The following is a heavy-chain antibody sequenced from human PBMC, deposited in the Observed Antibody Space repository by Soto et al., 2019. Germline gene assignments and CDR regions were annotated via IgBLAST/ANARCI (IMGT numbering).Heavy chain of an antibody. J-gene: IGHJ4*02. V-gene: IGHV6-1*01. D-gene: IGHD6-19*01. CDR3: ATGVAGSGFDL. CDR1: GASVSSNTAA. Sequence: PSQPVSLTCAISGASVSSNTAACNCIRSSPSRGLEWLGRTYYRSNWRHDYAVSVKSRITVNPDTSKNHFSLQLNSVTPDDPAVYSCATGVAGSGFDLCGQRTLVTVSS. CDR2: TYYRSNWRH.